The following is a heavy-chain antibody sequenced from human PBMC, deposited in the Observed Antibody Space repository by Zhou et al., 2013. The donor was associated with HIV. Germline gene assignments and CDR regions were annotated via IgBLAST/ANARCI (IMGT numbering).Heavy chain of an antibody. Sequence: EVQLVESGGGLVQPGGSLRLSCAASGFTFSSYEMNWVRQAPGKGLEWISCVGGSGSTVYYADSVKGRFTISRDNAKNSLYLQMSSLRAEDTAVYYCARGSRPDVAMVVDYWGQGTLVTVSS. V-gene: IGHV3-48*03. CDR1: GFTFSSYE. CDR2: VGGSGSTV. D-gene: IGHD5-18*01. J-gene: IGHJ4*02. CDR3: ARGSRPDVAMVVDY.